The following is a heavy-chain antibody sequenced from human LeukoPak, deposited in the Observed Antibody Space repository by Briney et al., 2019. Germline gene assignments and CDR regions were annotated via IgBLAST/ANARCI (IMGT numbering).Heavy chain of an antibody. CDR2: IKQDGGEK. D-gene: IGHD2-15*01. Sequence: TGGSLRLSCAASGFTFSSYWMSWVRQAPGKGLEWVANIKQDGGEKYYVDSVKGRFTISRDNAKNSLYLQMNSLRAEDTAVYYCARDKKVVVAATVFDYWGQGTLVTVSS. V-gene: IGHV3-7*01. J-gene: IGHJ4*02. CDR1: GFTFSSYW. CDR3: ARDKKVVVAATVFDY.